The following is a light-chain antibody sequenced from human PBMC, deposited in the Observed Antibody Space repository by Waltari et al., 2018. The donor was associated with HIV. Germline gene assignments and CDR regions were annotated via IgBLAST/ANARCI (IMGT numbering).Light chain of an antibody. CDR1: SSDLDHFKS. CDR2: EVS. J-gene: IGLJ3*02. CDR3: MSYISSATPE. V-gene: IGLV2-14*01. Sequence: SALTQPASVSGSPGQSLTIPCTGTSSDLDHFKSVSWYQHHPGKAPKVIIYEVSNRPSGVSYRFSGSKSGHTASLTISGLQAEDEADYFCMSYISSATPEFGGGTKLTVL.